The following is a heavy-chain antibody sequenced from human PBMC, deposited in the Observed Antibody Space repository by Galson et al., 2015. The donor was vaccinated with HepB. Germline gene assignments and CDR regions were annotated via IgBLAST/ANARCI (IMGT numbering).Heavy chain of an antibody. D-gene: IGHD2-15*01. Sequence: SVKVSCKASGYTFTSYAMHWVRQAPGQRLEWMGWINAGNGNTKYSQKFQGRVTITRDTSASTAYMELSSLRSEDTAVYYCARSVVAVKWAFDIWGQGTMVTVSS. CDR3: ARSVVAVKWAFDI. CDR1: GYTFTSYA. J-gene: IGHJ3*02. V-gene: IGHV1-3*01. CDR2: INAGNGNT.